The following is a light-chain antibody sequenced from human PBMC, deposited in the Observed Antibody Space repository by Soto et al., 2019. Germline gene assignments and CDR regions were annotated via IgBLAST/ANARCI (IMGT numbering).Light chain of an antibody. V-gene: IGKV1-5*01. Sequence: DIQMTQSPSTLSASVGDRVTITCRASQSISSWLAWYQQKPGKAPKLLIYDASYLERGVSSRFSGSGSGTEFTLTISSLQPDDLATYYCQQYNSFWTFGQGTKVEI. J-gene: IGKJ1*01. CDR2: DAS. CDR3: QQYNSFWT. CDR1: QSISSW.